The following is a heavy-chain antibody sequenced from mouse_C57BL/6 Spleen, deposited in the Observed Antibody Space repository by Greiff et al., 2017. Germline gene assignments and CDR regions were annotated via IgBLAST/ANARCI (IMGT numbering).Heavy chain of an antibody. D-gene: IGHD3-1*01. J-gene: IGHJ2*01. V-gene: IGHV5-9*01. CDR1: GFTFSSYT. CDR3: ARKAPVYYFDY. CDR2: ISGGGGNT. Sequence: DVKLVESGGGLVKPGGSLKLSCAASGFTFSSYTMSWVRQTPEKRLEWVATISGGGGNTYYPDSVKGRFTISRDNAKNTLYLQMSSLRSEDTALYYCARKAPVYYFDYWGQGTTLTVSS.